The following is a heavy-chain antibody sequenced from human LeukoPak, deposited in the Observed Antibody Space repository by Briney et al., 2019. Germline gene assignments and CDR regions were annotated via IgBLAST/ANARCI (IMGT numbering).Heavy chain of an antibody. CDR1: GFTFSNYN. V-gene: IGHV3-21*06. CDR2: VSSSTTYI. D-gene: IGHD3-3*01. Sequence: TGGSLRLSCAASGFTFSNYNMNWVRQAPGKGLEWVSFVSSSTTYIYYADSLKGRFTISRDNAKNSLYLQMNSLRAEDTAVYFCARGSLGFWSGYFGYWGQGTLVTVSS. CDR3: ARGSLGFWSGYFGY. J-gene: IGHJ4*02.